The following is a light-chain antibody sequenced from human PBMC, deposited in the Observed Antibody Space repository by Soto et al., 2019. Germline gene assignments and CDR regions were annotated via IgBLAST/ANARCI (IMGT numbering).Light chain of an antibody. CDR3: QQYNSSPLT. V-gene: IGKV3-20*01. Sequence: EIVLTQSPGTLSLSRGERATLSCRASQSVRSSHLAWYQQKPGQAPRLLIYVASGRATGIPDRFSGSGSGTDFTLTISRLEPEDFAVYYCQQYNSSPLTFGGGTKVEIK. CDR2: VAS. J-gene: IGKJ4*01. CDR1: QSVRSSH.